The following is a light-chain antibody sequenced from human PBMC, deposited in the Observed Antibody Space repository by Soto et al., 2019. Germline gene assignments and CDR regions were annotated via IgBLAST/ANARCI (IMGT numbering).Light chain of an antibody. J-gene: IGKJ5*01. CDR1: QTISTW. Sequence: DLQMTQSPSTLSASVGARVTITCRASQTISTWLAWYQHKPGKAPNLLIYDASTLMSGVPSRFSGSGSGTELTITISSLQPGDFETYYCQQSETSPLTFGQGTRLDI. CDR3: QQSETSPLT. CDR2: DAS. V-gene: IGKV1-5*01.